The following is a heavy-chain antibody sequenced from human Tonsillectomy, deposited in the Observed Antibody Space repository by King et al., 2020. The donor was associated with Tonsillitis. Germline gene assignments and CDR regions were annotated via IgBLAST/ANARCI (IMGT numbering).Heavy chain of an antibody. CDR2: IIPIFGTA. CDR1: GGTFSSYA. Sequence: VQLVESGAEVKKPGSSVKVSCKASGGTFSSYAISWVRQAPGQGLEWMGGIIPIFGTANYAQKFQGRVTITADESTSTAYMELSSLRSEDTAVYYCALDPHERVVPAAAQYYYGMDVWGQGTTVTVSS. V-gene: IGHV1-69*01. J-gene: IGHJ6*02. CDR3: ALDPHERVVPAAAQYYYGMDV. D-gene: IGHD2-2*01.